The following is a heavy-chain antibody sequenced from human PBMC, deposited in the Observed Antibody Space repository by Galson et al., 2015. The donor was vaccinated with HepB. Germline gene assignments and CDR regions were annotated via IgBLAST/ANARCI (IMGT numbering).Heavy chain of an antibody. V-gene: IGHV3-23*01. J-gene: IGHJ4*02. CDR1: GFTFSSYA. D-gene: IGHD6-19*01. Sequence: SLRLSCAASGFTFSSYAMSWVRQAPGKGLEWVSAISGSGGATYYADSVRGRFTISRDNSKNTLYLQMNSLRAEGTAVYYCAKAHKNIAVAGYFDYWGQGTLVTVSS. CDR3: AKAHKNIAVAGYFDY. CDR2: ISGSGGAT.